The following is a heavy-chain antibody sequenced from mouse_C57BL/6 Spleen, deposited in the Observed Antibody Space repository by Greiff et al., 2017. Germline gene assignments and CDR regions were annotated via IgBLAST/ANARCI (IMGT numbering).Heavy chain of an antibody. V-gene: IGHV1-64*01. CDR3: ARSIYYYGSSSYYYAMDY. CDR1: GYTFTSYW. D-gene: IGHD1-1*01. CDR2: IHPNSGST. Sequence: VQLQQPGAELVKPGASVKLSCKASGYTFTSYWMHWVKQRPGQGLEWIGMIHPNSGSTNYNEKFKSKATLTVDKSSSTAYMQLSSLTSEDSAVYYCARSIYYYGSSSYYYAMDYWGQGTSVTVSS. J-gene: IGHJ4*01.